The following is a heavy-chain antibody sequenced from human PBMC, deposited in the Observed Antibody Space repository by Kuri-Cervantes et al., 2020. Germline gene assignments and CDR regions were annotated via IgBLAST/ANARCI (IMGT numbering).Heavy chain of an antibody. V-gene: IGHV3-30*02. Sequence: GESLKISCAASGFTFSSYGMHWVRQAPGKGLEWVAFIRYDGSNKYYADSVKGRFTISRDNAKNSLYLQMHSLRVEDTAVYFCARGQYEHWGQGTLVTVSS. CDR1: GFTFSSYG. D-gene: IGHD2-8*01. CDR2: IRYDGSNK. CDR3: ARGQYEH. J-gene: IGHJ1*01.